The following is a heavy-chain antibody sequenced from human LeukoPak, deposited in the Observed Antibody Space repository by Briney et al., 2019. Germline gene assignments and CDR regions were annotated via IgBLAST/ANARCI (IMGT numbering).Heavy chain of an antibody. D-gene: IGHD4-17*01. V-gene: IGHV4-61*08. Sequence: PSETLSLTCTVSGGSVSSGVYFWSWIRQPPGKGLEWIGYVYYSGSTSYNPSLKGRVTISIDTSKNQFSLRLESVTAADTAVYYCAREPHDPGAVPGIWGQGTMVTVSS. CDR1: GGSVSSGVYF. CDR2: VYYSGST. CDR3: AREPHDPGAVPGI. J-gene: IGHJ3*02.